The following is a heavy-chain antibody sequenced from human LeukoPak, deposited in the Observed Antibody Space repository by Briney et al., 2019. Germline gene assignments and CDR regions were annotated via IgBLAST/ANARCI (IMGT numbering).Heavy chain of an antibody. Sequence: ASVKVSCKASGYTFTSYGISWVRQAPGQGLEWMGWISAYNGNTNYAQKLQGRVTMTTDTSTSTAYMELRSLKAEDTAVYYCAALQYSGSGHDSWGQGTLVTASS. CDR3: AALQYSGSGHDS. J-gene: IGHJ4*02. CDR2: ISAYNGNT. D-gene: IGHD5-12*01. CDR1: GYTFTSYG. V-gene: IGHV1-18*01.